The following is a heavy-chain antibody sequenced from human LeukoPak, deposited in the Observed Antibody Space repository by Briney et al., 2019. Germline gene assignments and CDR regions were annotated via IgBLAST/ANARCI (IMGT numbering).Heavy chain of an antibody. Sequence: PGGSLRLSCAASGFTFSSYAMHWVRQAPGKGLEWVAVISYDGSNKYYADSVKGRFTISRDNSKNTLYLQMNSLRAEDTAVYYCARGERTCSGGSCYSLYYYYMDVWGKGTTVTVSS. CDR1: GFTFSSYA. J-gene: IGHJ6*03. V-gene: IGHV3-30*04. CDR2: ISYDGSNK. CDR3: ARGERTCSGGSCYSLYYYYMDV. D-gene: IGHD2-15*01.